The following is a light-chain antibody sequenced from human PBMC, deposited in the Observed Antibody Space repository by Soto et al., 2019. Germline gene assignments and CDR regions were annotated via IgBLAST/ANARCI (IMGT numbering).Light chain of an antibody. V-gene: IGKV1-5*03. CDR1: QSISSW. J-gene: IGKJ1*01. CDR3: QQYNDNWT. CDR2: KAS. Sequence: DIQMTQSPSTLSASVGDRVTITCRPSQSISSWLAWYQQKPGQAPKLLIYKASTLQSGVPSRFSGSGSGTEFTLAISSLHPDDTATYYCQQYNDNWTLGQGNKVDSK.